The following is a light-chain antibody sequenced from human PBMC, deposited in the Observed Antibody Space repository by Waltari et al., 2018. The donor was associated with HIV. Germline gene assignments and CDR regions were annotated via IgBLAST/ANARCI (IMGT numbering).Light chain of an antibody. V-gene: IGKV3-11*01. CDR3: QQRSNWPGT. CDR2: DAS. CDR1: QNIRNY. J-gene: IGKJ1*01. Sequence: EIVLTQSPVTLSLSPGEGAKLSCSASQNIRNYLGWYQQRSGQPPRLLIYDASTRATGIPARFTGSGSGTDFTLTIDSLEPEDFAMYYCQQRSNWPGTFGPGTRVDVK.